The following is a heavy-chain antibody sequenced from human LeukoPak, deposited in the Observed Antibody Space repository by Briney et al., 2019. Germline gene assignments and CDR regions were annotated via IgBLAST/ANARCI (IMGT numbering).Heavy chain of an antibody. Sequence: GGSLRLSCAASGFTFSSYAMSWVRQAPGKGLEWVSAISGSGGSTYYADSVKGRFTISRDNSKNTVYLQMNSLRAEDTAVYYCATIAPGFLEWLLRGYFDYWGQGTLVTVSS. CDR3: ATIAPGFLEWLLRGYFDY. CDR1: GFTFSSYA. CDR2: ISGSGGST. D-gene: IGHD3-3*01. V-gene: IGHV3-23*01. J-gene: IGHJ4*02.